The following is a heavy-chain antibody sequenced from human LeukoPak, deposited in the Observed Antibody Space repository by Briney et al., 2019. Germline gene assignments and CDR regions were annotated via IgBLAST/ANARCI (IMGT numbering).Heavy chain of an antibody. J-gene: IGHJ6*03. D-gene: IGHD1-1*01. V-gene: IGHV3-30*04. CDR1: GFRFSSYA. Sequence: PGGSLRLSCAASGFRFSSYAMHWVRQAPGKGLEWVAVISFDKSNKYFADSVKGRFTISRDNSKNTLYLQMDSLRAEDTAVYYCAKVTTGDYYYYMDVWGKGTTVSISS. CDR2: ISFDKSNK. CDR3: AKVTTGDYYYYMDV.